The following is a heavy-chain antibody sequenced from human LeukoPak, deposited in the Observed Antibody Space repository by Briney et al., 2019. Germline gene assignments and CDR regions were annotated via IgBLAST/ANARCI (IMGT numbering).Heavy chain of an antibody. Sequence: KSSETLSLTCAVYGGSFSGYYWSWIRQPPGKGLEWIGEINHSGSTNYNPSLKSRVTISVDTSKNQFSLKLSSVTAADTAVYYCARRDAWIQLWKPFDYWGQGTLVTVSS. CDR1: GGSFSGYY. D-gene: IGHD5-18*01. CDR3: ARRDAWIQLWKPFDY. J-gene: IGHJ4*02. CDR2: INHSGST. V-gene: IGHV4-34*01.